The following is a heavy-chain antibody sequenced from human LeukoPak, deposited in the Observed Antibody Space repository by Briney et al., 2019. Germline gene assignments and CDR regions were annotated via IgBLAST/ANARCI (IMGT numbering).Heavy chain of an antibody. D-gene: IGHD2-15*01. CDR1: GYGFSSSW. CDR3: ARQIVTCSGGSCYSGEDY. CDR2: IYPGDSDT. V-gene: IGHV5-51*01. J-gene: IGHJ4*02. Sequence: GESLKISCYGSGYGFSSSWIGWVRQMPGKGLEWMGIIYPGDSDTRYSPSFQGQVTISADKSISTAYLQWSSLKASDTAMYYCARQIVTCSGGSCYSGEDYWGQGTLVTVSS.